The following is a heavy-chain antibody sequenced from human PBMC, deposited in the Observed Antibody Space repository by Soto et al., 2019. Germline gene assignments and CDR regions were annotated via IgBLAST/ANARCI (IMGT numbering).Heavy chain of an antibody. D-gene: IGHD5-12*01. J-gene: IGHJ6*02. CDR1: GGSISTTYW. V-gene: IGHV4-4*02. CDR2: IHHGTST. CDR3: ARNDAYDLDV. Sequence: QVQLQESGPGLVKPSGTLSLTCAVSGGSISTTYWWSWVRQSPGKGLEWIGEIHHGTSTNYNPSLKCRVNLPLYKFKNQLSLRLTSVTVADTAVYYCARNDAYDLDVWGQGTTVTVSS.